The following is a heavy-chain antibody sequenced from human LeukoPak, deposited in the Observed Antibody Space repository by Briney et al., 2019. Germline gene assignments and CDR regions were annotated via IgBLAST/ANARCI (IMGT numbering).Heavy chain of an antibody. CDR2: IIPILGIA. CDR3: AREDYYDSSGGFDP. J-gene: IGHJ5*02. Sequence: ASVKVSCKASGGTFSSYAISWGRQAPGQGLEWRGRIIPILGIANYAHKFQGRVTITADKSTSTAYMELSSLRSEDTVVYYCAREDYYDSSGGFDPWGQGTLVTVSS. CDR1: GGTFSSYA. D-gene: IGHD3-22*01. V-gene: IGHV1-69*04.